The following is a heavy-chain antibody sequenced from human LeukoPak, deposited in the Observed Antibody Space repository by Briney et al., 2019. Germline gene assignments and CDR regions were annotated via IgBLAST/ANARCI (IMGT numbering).Heavy chain of an antibody. CDR2: IYYTGT. CDR1: GGSVTDYY. V-gene: IGHV4-59*02. J-gene: IGHJ4*02. D-gene: IGHD7-27*01. CDR3: ASRKLGNDY. Sequence: SETLSLTCAVSGGSVTDYYWSWIRQSPGKGLEWIGYIYYTGTSYNPSLKSRVTISADTSKNQFSLKLISVTAADTAVYYCASRKLGNDYWGQGTLVTVSS.